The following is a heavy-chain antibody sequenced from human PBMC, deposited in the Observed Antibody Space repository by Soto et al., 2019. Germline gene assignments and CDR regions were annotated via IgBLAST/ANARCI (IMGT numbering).Heavy chain of an antibody. CDR2: INAGNGNT. J-gene: IGHJ6*03. CDR1: GYTFTSYA. V-gene: IGHV1-3*01. D-gene: IGHD5-12*01. Sequence: ASVKVSCKASGYTFTSYAMHWVRQAPGQRLEWMGWINAGNGNTKYSQKFQGRVTITRDTSASTAYMELSSLRSEDTAVYYCARADLAGYSGYDYSDYYYYYMDVWGKGTTVTVSS. CDR3: ARADLAGYSGYDYSDYYYYYMDV.